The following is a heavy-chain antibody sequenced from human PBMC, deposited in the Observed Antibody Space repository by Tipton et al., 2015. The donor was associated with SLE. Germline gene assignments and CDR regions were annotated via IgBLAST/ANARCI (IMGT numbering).Heavy chain of an antibody. D-gene: IGHD2-8*01. V-gene: IGHV4-39*07. CDR1: GGSISSSSYY. CDR2: IYYSGST. Sequence: TLSLTCTVSGGSISSSSYYWGWIRQPPGKGLEWIGSIYYSGSTYYNPSLKSRVTISVDTSKNQFSLKLSSVTAADTAVYYCARGRRYYQGDAFDIWGQGTMVTVSS. CDR3: ARGRRYYQGDAFDI. J-gene: IGHJ3*02.